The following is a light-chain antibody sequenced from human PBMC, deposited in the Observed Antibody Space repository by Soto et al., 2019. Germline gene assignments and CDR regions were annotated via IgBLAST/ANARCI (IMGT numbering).Light chain of an antibody. CDR3: QQYNNWSRT. CDR2: DSS. Sequence: EIVVNHSPCTVSFSLGERATLSCRASHSISTSRLAWLQQRPGQAPRLLIYDSSTRNTGIPARFSGSGSGTEFTLTIDSLQSEDFAVYYCQQYNNWSRTFGQGTKVDIK. CDR1: HSISTSR. V-gene: IGKV3-15*01. J-gene: IGKJ1*01.